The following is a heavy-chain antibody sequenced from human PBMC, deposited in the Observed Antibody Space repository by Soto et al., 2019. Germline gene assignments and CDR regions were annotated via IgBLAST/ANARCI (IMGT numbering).Heavy chain of an antibody. J-gene: IGHJ4*02. CDR1: GFTFSSYA. CDR2: ISYDGSNK. V-gene: IGHV3-30-3*01. D-gene: IGHD1-26*01. CDR3: AREGRGYSGSYYVPYYFDY. Sequence: QVQLVESGGGVVQPGRSLRLSCAASGFTFSSYAMHWVRQAPGKGLEWVAVISYDGSNKYYADSVKGRFTISRDNSKKTLYLQMNRLRAEDTAVYYCAREGRGYSGSYYVPYYFDYWGQGTLVTVSS.